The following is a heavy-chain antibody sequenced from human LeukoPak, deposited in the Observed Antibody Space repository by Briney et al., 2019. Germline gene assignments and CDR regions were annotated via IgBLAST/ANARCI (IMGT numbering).Heavy chain of an antibody. CDR3: ARGGITMVRGVIITSLYKWFDP. CDR1: GGSFSGYY. V-gene: IGHV4-34*01. Sequence: SETLSLTCAVYGGSFSGYYWSWIRQPPGKGLEWIGEINHSGSTNYNPSLKSRVTISVDTSKNQFSLKLSSVTAADTAVYYCARGGITMVRGVIITSLYKWFDPWGQGTLVTVS. J-gene: IGHJ5*02. D-gene: IGHD3-10*01. CDR2: INHSGST.